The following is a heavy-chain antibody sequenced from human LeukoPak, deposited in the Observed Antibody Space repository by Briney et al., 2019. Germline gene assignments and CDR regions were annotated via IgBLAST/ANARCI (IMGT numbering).Heavy chain of an antibody. Sequence: GASVKVSCKASGYTFTGYYMHWVRQAPGQGLERMGRINPNSGGTNYAQKFQGRVTMTRDTSISTAYMELSRLRSDDTAVYYCARVLYYGSGSYHFDYWGQGTLVTVSS. CDR3: ARVLYYGSGSYHFDY. D-gene: IGHD3-10*01. V-gene: IGHV1-2*06. CDR2: INPNSGGT. J-gene: IGHJ4*02. CDR1: GYTFTGYY.